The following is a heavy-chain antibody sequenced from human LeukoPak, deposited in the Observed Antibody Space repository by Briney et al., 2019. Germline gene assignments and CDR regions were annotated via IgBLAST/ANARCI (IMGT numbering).Heavy chain of an antibody. D-gene: IGHD4-17*01. CDR2: IKQDGSEK. J-gene: IGHJ6*03. CDR1: GFTFSRYW. V-gene: IGHV3-7*01. Sequence: GGSLRLSCAASGFTFSRYWMSWVRQAPGKGLEWVANIKQDGSEKYYVDSVKGRFTISRDNAKNSLYLQMNSLRAEDTAVYYCARERSYYYYYMDVWGKGTTVTVSS. CDR3: ARERSYYYYYMDV.